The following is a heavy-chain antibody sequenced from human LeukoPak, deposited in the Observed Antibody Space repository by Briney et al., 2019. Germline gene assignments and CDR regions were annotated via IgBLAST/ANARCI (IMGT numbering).Heavy chain of an antibody. V-gene: IGHV4-4*07. D-gene: IGHD3-10*01. CDR2: IYNSGST. CDR3: ARDDYYGSSYYMDG. Sequence: SETLSLTCTVSVGSISSYYCSWIRQPAGEGLEWIGRIYNSGSTNYNPSLKSRVTMSVDTSKNQFSLKLSSVTAADTAVYYCARDDYYGSSYYMDGWGKGTTVTISS. J-gene: IGHJ6*03. CDR1: VGSISSYY.